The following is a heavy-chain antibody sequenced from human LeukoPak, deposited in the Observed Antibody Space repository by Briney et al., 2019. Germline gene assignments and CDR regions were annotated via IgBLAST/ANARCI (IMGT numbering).Heavy chain of an antibody. CDR1: GFTFSSYG. V-gene: IGHV3-30*02. CDR2: IRYDGSNK. D-gene: IGHD6-19*01. CDR3: ARAVADCDAFDI. Sequence: GGSLRLSCAASGFTFSSYGMHWVRQAPGKGPEWVAFIRYDGSNKYYADSVKGRFTISRDNSKNTLYLQMNSLRAEDTAVYYCARAVADCDAFDIWGQGTMVTVSS. J-gene: IGHJ3*02.